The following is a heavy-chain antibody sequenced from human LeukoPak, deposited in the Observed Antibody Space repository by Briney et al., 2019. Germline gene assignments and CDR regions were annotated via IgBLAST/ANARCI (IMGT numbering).Heavy chain of an antibody. CDR2: ISSSSSHI. V-gene: IGHV3-21*01. CDR1: GFTFSSYR. J-gene: IGHJ5*02. CDR3: AREGDIVVVVAANPIHH. Sequence: GGSLRLSCAASGFTFSSYRMTWVRQAPGKGLEWVSSISSSSSHIYYADSVKGRFTISRDNAKNPLYLQMNSLRAEHTAVYYCAREGDIVVVVAANPIHHWGQGTLVTVSS. D-gene: IGHD2-15*01.